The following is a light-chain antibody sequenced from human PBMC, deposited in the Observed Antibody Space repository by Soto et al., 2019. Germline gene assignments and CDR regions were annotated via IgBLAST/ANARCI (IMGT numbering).Light chain of an antibody. CDR1: QSIGGNY. CDR3: QQYNNWPPIT. Sequence: EIVVTRSPGTLSLSPGERATLSCRASQSIGGNYLAWYQQKPGQAPRLLIYGASSRATGIPDRFSGSGSGTDFTLTISRLEPEEFAVYYCQQYNNWPPITFGQGTRLEIK. J-gene: IGKJ5*01. CDR2: GAS. V-gene: IGKV3-20*01.